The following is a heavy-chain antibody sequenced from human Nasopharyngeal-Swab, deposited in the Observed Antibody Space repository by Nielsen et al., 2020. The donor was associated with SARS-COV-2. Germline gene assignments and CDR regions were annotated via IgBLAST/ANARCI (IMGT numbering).Heavy chain of an antibody. Sequence: SETLSPTCAVYGGSFSGYYWSWIRQPPGKGLEWIGEINHSGSTNYNPSLKSRVTISVDTSKNQFSLKLSSVTAADTAVYYCARGSQVTWGWGNWFDPWGQGTLVTVSS. D-gene: IGHD3-16*01. CDR3: ARGSQVTWGWGNWFDP. CDR2: INHSGST. CDR1: GGSFSGYY. V-gene: IGHV4-34*01. J-gene: IGHJ5*02.